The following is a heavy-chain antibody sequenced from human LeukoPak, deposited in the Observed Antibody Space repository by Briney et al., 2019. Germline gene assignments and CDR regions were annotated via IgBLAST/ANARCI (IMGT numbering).Heavy chain of an antibody. Sequence: GSLRLSCAASGFTFSSYSMNWVRQAPGKGLEWVSSISSSSSYIYYADSVKGRFTISRDNAKNSLYLQMNSLRVEDTAVYYCARVLEAYYYDSSGYSVLAPISWGQGTLVTVSS. CDR3: ARVLEAYYYDSSGYSVLAPIS. CDR2: ISSSSSYI. J-gene: IGHJ4*02. CDR1: GFTFSSYS. D-gene: IGHD3-22*01. V-gene: IGHV3-21*01.